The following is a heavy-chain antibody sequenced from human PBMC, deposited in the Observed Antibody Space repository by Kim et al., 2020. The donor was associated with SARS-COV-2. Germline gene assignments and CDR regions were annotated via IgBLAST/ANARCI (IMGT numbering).Heavy chain of an antibody. CDR3: AKRNYYESSGYRHYYFDY. Sequence: GESLRLSCAASGFTFSSSAMTWVRQTPEEGLEWVSIIYSGGSSTYYADSVKGRFTISRDDSKNTLYLQMNSLSAEDTAVYYCAKRNYYESSGYRHYYFDYWGQGTLVTVSS. D-gene: IGHD3-22*01. J-gene: IGHJ4*02. CDR2: IYSGGSST. V-gene: IGHV3-23*03. CDR1: GFTFSSSA.